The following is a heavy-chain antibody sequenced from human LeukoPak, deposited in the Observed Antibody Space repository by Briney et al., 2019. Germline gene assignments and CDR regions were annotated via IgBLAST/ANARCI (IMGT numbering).Heavy chain of an antibody. CDR2: IYYSGST. CDR3: ARVVAVAGTYYYYHMDV. D-gene: IGHD6-19*01. V-gene: IGHV4-59*01. Sequence: SETLSLTCTVSGGSISSYYWSWIRQPPGKGLEWIGYIYYSGSTNYNPSLKSRVTISVDTSKNQFSLKLGSATAADTAVYYCARVVAVAGTYYYYHMDVWGKGTTVTVSS. J-gene: IGHJ6*03. CDR1: GGSISSYY.